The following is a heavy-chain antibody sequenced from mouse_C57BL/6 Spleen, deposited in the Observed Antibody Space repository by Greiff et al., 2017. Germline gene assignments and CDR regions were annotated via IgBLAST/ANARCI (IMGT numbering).Heavy chain of an antibody. D-gene: IGHD2-4*01. J-gene: IGHJ3*01. CDR1: GFTFSSYG. V-gene: IGHV5-6*01. CDR3: ARQGVYYDYDKGFAY. Sequence: EVQLVESGGDLVKPGGSLKLSCAASGFTFSSYGMSWVRQTPDKRLAWVATISSGGSYTYYPDSVKGRFTISRDNAKNTLYLQMSSLKSEDTAMYYCARQGVYYDYDKGFAYWGQGTLVTVSA. CDR2: ISSGGSYT.